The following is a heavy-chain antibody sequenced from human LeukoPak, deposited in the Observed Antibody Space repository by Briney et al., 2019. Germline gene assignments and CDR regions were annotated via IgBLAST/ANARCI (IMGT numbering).Heavy chain of an antibody. CDR3: ARGGWYGDYYNYYYMDV. D-gene: IGHD6-19*01. CDR1: GYTFTSYD. J-gene: IGHJ6*03. CDR2: MNPNSGNT. Sequence: GASVKVSCKASGYTFTSYDINWVRQATGRGLEWMGWMNPNSGNTGYAQKFQGRVTMTRNTSISTAYMELSSLRSEDTAVYYCARGGWYGDYYNYYYMDVWGKGTTVTVSS. V-gene: IGHV1-8*01.